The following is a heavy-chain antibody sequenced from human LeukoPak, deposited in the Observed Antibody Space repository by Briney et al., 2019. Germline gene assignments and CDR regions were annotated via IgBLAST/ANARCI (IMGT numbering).Heavy chain of an antibody. V-gene: IGHV1-2*02. CDR1: GYIFTNFY. D-gene: IGHD6-19*01. J-gene: IGHJ4*02. CDR3: AGLITQWLAYFDY. CDR2: INPDNGAT. Sequence: ASVKVSCKASGYIFTNFYLHWMRQAPGHGLEWTGWINPDNGATNSAQKFQGRVTMTRDTSINTVYMELSNLRSDDTAVYYCAGLITQWLAYFDYWGQGTLVTVSS.